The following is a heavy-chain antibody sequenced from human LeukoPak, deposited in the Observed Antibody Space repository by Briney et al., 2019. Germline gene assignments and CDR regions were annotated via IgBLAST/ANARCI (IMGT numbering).Heavy chain of an antibody. D-gene: IGHD3-22*01. CDR3: ATRGGDAYYYDSSGYYYYFDY. J-gene: IGHJ4*02. CDR1: GYTFTGYY. Sequence: ASVKVSCKASGYTFTGYYMHWVRQAPGQGLEWMGWINPNSGGTNYAQKFQGRVTMTRDTSISTAYMELSSLRSEDTAVYYCATRGGDAYYYDSSGYYYYFDYWGQGTLVTVSS. V-gene: IGHV1-2*02. CDR2: INPNSGGT.